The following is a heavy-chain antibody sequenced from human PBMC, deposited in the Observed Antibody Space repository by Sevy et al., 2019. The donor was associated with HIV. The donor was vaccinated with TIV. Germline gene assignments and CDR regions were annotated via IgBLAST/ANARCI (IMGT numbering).Heavy chain of an antibody. D-gene: IGHD3-10*01. J-gene: IGHJ6*02. V-gene: IGHV1-2*02. CDR2: INPNSGGT. CDR1: GYTFTGYY. CDR3: ASGSGSHGYYYYYGMDV. Sequence: ASVKVSCKASGYTFTGYYMHWVRQAPGQGLEWMGWINPNSGGTNYAQKFQGRVTMTRDTSISTAYMELSRLRSDDTAVYYCASGSGSHGYYYYYGMDVWGQGTTVTVSS.